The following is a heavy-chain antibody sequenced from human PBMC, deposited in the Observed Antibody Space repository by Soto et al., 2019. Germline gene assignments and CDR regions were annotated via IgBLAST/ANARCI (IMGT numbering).Heavy chain of an antibody. Sequence: ASVPVSCTASGYSFTDYHIHWVRQTPGQGLAWLGRINPKSGGTSTAQKFQGWVTMTTDTSISTASMELTRLTSDDTAIYYCARGDSTDCSNGVCSFFYNHDMDVWGQGTTVTVSS. J-gene: IGHJ6*02. CDR1: GYSFTDYH. V-gene: IGHV1-2*04. CDR3: ARGDSTDCSNGVCSFFYNHDMDV. D-gene: IGHD2-8*01. CDR2: INPKSGGT.